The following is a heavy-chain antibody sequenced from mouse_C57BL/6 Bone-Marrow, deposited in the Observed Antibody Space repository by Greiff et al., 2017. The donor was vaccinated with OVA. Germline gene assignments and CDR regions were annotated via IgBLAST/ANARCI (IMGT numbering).Heavy chain of an antibody. CDR2: IWRGGST. V-gene: IGHV2-5*01. CDR3: AKNYYYGSSPMDY. Sequence: QVQLQQSGPGLVQPSQSLSITCTVSGFSLTSYGVHWVRQSPGKGLEWLGVIWRGGSTDYNAAFMSRLSITKDNSKSQVFFKMNSLQADDTAIYYGAKNYYYGSSPMDYWGQGTSVTVSS. CDR1: GFSLTSYG. D-gene: IGHD1-1*01. J-gene: IGHJ4*01.